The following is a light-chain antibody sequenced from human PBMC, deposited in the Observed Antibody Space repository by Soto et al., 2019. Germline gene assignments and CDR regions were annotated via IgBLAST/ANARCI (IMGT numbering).Light chain of an antibody. J-gene: IGKJ1*01. Sequence: EIVMTQSPATLSVSPGERATLSCRASQSVSSNLAWYQQKPGQAPRLRIYGASTRATGIPPMFSGSGSVTEFTLAISSLQSEDFGVYCCQQYNNWPPWTLGQGTKVGIK. CDR2: GAS. CDR1: QSVSSN. V-gene: IGKV3-15*01. CDR3: QQYNNWPPWT.